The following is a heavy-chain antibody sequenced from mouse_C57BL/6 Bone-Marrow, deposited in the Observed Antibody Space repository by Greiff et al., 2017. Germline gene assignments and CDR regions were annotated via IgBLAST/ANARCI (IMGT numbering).Heavy chain of an antibody. V-gene: IGHV5-4*03. Sequence: EVKVVESGGGLVKPGGSLKLSCAASGFTFSSYAMSWVRQTPEKRLEWVATISDGGSYTYYPDNVKGRFTISRDNAKNNLYLQMSHLKSEDTAMYYCASPYYYGSSPWYFDVWGTGTTVTVSS. CDR3: ASPYYYGSSPWYFDV. CDR2: ISDGGSYT. D-gene: IGHD1-1*01. J-gene: IGHJ1*03. CDR1: GFTFSSYA.